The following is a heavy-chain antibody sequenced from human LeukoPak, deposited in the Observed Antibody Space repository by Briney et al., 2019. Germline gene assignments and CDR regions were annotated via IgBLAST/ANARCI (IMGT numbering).Heavy chain of an antibody. CDR3: ASNRGFDWLLDY. CDR1: GGSISSGGYY. J-gene: IGHJ4*02. CDR2: IYYSGST. V-gene: IGHV4-31*03. Sequence: PSETLSLTCTVSGGSISSGGYYWSWIRQHPGKGLEWIGYIYYSGSTYYNPSLKSRVTISVDTSKNQFSLKLSSVTAADTAVYYCASNRGFDWLLDYWGQGTLVTVSS. D-gene: IGHD3-9*01.